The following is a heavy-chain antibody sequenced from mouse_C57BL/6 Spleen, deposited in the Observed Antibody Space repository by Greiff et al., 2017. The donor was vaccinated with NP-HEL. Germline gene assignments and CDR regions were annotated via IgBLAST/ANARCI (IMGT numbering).Heavy chain of an antibody. Sequence: VQLQQSGAELMKPGASVKLSCKATGYTFTGSWIEWVKQRPGHGLEWIGELLPGRGSTNYNVKFKGKATSTEETSSNTAYMQLSSLTTEDSAIYYCARPSYYSNSRFAYWGQGTLVTVSA. CDR3: ARPSYYSNSRFAY. CDR2: LLPGRGST. D-gene: IGHD2-5*01. J-gene: IGHJ3*01. V-gene: IGHV1-9*01. CDR1: GYTFTGSW.